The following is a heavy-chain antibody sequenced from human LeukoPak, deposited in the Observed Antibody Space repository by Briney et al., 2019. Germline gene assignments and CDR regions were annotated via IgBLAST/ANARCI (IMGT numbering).Heavy chain of an antibody. CDR3: ARVVRYSYGLDY. D-gene: IGHD5-18*01. V-gene: IGHV4-61*02. CDR2: IYTSGST. J-gene: IGHJ4*02. Sequence: SETLSLTCTVSGGSISSGSYYWSWIRQPAGKGLESIGRIYTSGSTNYNPSLKSRVTISVDTSKNQFSLKLSSVTAADTAVYYCARVVRYSYGLDYWGQGTLATVSS. CDR1: GGSISSGSYY.